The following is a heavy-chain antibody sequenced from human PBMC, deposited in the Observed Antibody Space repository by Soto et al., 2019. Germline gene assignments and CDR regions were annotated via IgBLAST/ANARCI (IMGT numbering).Heavy chain of an antibody. CDR1: GFTFSSYG. Sequence: PGGSLRLSCAASGFTFSSYGMHWVRQAPGKGLEWVAVISYDGSNKYYADSVKGRFTISRDNSKNTLYLQMNSLRAEDTAVYYCARVDSGYETNDYVWGSPDAFDIWGQGTMVTVSS. CDR3: ARVDSGYETNDYVWGSPDAFDI. CDR2: ISYDGSNK. D-gene: IGHD3-16*01. V-gene: IGHV3-30*03. J-gene: IGHJ3*02.